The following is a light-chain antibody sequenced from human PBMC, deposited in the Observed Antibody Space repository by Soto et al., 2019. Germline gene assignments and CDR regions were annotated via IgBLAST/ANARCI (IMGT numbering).Light chain of an antibody. CDR3: QQYNNWPPWWT. Sequence: EIVMTQSPATPYLSPGERNTLSCMASQSVSSTLAWYQQKPGQAPRLLIYGASTRATGIPARFSGSGSGTEFTLTISSLQSEDFAVYYCQQYNNWPPWWTFGQGTKVDIK. V-gene: IGKV3-15*01. CDR1: QSVSST. CDR2: GAS. J-gene: IGKJ1*01.